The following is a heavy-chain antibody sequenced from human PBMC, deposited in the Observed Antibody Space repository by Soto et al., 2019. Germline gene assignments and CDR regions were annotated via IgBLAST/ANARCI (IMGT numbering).Heavy chain of an antibody. CDR1: EFTFSSFG. V-gene: IGHV3-30*18. CDR3: AKDLREMATIRPDY. J-gene: IGHJ4*02. Sequence: QVQLVESGGGVVQPGRSLRLSCAASEFTFSSFGIHWVRQAPGKGLEWVAVISYDGIDKNYADSVKGRFTISRENSKNMVYLQMNSLRAEDTAVYYCAKDLREMATIRPDYWGQGILVTVSS. CDR2: ISYDGIDK. D-gene: IGHD5-12*01.